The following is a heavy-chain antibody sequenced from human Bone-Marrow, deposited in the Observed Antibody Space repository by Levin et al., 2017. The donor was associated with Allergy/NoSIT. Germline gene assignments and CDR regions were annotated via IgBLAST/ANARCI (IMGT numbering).Heavy chain of an antibody. CDR3: ARGKPPITIFGLVITKGPSLFDY. CDR1: GGSFSGYY. Sequence: PSETLSLTCAVYGGSFSGYYWSWIRQPPGKGLEWIGEINHSGSTDYNPSLKSRLTISLDTSKNQFSLNLRSVTAADTAVYYCARGKPPITIFGLVITKGPSLFDYWGQGTPVTVSS. V-gene: IGHV4-34*01. CDR2: INHSGST. D-gene: IGHD3-3*01. J-gene: IGHJ4*02.